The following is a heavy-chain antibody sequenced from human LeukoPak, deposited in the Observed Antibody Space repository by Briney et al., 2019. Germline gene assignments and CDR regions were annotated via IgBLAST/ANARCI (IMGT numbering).Heavy chain of an antibody. CDR2: ISAYNGNT. V-gene: IGHV1-18*01. Sequence: AAVKVSCKASGYTFTSYGISWVRQAPGQRLEWMGWISAYNGNTNYAQKLQGRVTMTTDTSTSTAYMELRSQRSDDTAVYYCARDPKYYYGSGSYYNWFDPWGQGTLVTVSS. D-gene: IGHD3-10*01. CDR3: ARDPKYYYGSGSYYNWFDP. CDR1: GYTFTSYG. J-gene: IGHJ5*02.